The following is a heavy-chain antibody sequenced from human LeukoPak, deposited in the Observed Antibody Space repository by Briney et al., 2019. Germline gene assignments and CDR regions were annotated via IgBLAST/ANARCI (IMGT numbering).Heavy chain of an antibody. Sequence: SQTLSLTCAISGDSVSSNSVAWNWIRQSPSRGLEWLGRTYYRSKWYNDYAVSVKSRITINPDTSKNQFSLQLTSVTPEDTAVNYCARGRAYSSSSAWFDPWGQGTLVTVSS. J-gene: IGHJ5*02. CDR2: TYYRSKWYN. CDR1: GDSVSSNSVA. V-gene: IGHV6-1*01. D-gene: IGHD6-6*01. CDR3: ARGRAYSSSSAWFDP.